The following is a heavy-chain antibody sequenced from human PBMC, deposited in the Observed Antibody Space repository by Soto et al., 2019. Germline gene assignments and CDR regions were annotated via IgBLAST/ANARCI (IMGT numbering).Heavy chain of an antibody. V-gene: IGHV3-23*01. D-gene: IGHD6-19*01. CDR2: ISGSGGST. J-gene: IGHJ4*02. CDR3: AKAVPRYNSGWYGQFDC. CDR1: GLTFSNYA. Sequence: GGSLRLSCAASGLTFSNYAMSWVRQAPGKGLEWVSAISGSGGSTYYADSVKGRFTISRDNSKNTLYLQMNSLRAEDTAVYYCAKAVPRYNSGWYGQFDCWGQGTLVTVSS.